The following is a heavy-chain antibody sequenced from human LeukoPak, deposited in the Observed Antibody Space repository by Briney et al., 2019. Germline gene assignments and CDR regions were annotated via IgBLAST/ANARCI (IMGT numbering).Heavy chain of an antibody. CDR2: INPNSGGT. J-gene: IGHJ5*02. CDR1: GYTFTGYY. V-gene: IGHV1-2*04. CDR3: AREAAAAAGWFDP. Sequence: ASVKVSCKASGYTFTGYYMHWVRQAPGQGLEWMGWINPNSGGTNYAQKFQGWVIMTRDTSISTAYMELSRLRSDDTAVYYCAREAAAAAGWFDPWGQGTLVTVSS. D-gene: IGHD6-13*01.